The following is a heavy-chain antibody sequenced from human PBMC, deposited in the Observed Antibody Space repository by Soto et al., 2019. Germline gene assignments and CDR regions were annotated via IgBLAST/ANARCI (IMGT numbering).Heavy chain of an antibody. Sequence: QVQLVQSGAEVKRPGASVKVSCKASGYTFTTYYMHWVRQAPGQGLEWLGIINPNGGSTTYAQKFQGRVTMTRDTSTSTVYLELSSLRSEDTAVYYCARAGYCSGGTCFHGNCDYGGHGTLVTVSA. J-gene: IGHJ4*01. V-gene: IGHV1-46*01. CDR1: GYTFTTYY. CDR3: ARAGYCSGGTCFHGNCDY. D-gene: IGHD2-15*01. CDR2: INPNGGST.